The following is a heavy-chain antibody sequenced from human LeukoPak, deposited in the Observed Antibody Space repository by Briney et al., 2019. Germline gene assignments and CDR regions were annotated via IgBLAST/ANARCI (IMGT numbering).Heavy chain of an antibody. CDR1: GGSFSAYY. J-gene: IGHJ5*02. CDR2: INHSGST. Sequence: SETLSLTCAVYGGSFSAYYWSWIRQPPGKGLEWIGEINHSGSTNYNPSLKSRVTISVDTSKNQFSLKLSSVTAADTAVYYCARYLFRGFDPWGQGTLVTVSS. CDR3: ARYLFRGFDP. V-gene: IGHV4-34*01. D-gene: IGHD3-10*01.